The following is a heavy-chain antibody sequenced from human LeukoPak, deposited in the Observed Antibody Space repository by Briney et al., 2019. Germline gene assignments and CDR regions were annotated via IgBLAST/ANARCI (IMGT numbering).Heavy chain of an antibody. CDR2: ISAYNGNT. D-gene: IGHD5-18*01. CDR1: GYTFTSYG. CDR3: ARVWRRTAMVTYYYYGMDV. J-gene: IGHJ6*02. V-gene: IGHV1-18*01. Sequence: ASVKVSCKASGYTFTSYGISWVRQAPGQGLERMGWISAYNGNTNYAQKLQGRVTMTTDTSTSTVYMELRSLRSDDTAVYYCARVWRRTAMVTYYYYGMDVWGQGTTVTVSS.